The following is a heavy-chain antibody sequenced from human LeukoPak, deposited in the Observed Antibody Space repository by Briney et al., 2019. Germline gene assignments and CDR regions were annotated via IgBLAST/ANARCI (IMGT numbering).Heavy chain of an antibody. CDR2: IYYSGST. CDR3: ASLGDYGGNSDY. V-gene: IGHV4-39*01. D-gene: IGHD4-23*01. CDR1: GGSISSSSYY. J-gene: IGHJ4*02. Sequence: SETLSLTCTVSGGSISSSSYYWGWIRQPPGKGLEWIGSIYYSGSTYYNPSLKSRVTISVDTSKTQFSLKLSSVTAADTAVYYCASLGDYGGNSDYWGQGTLVTVPS.